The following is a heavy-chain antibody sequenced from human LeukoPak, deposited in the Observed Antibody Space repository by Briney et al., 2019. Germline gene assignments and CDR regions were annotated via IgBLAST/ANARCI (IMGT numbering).Heavy chain of an antibody. CDR2: ISASGAST. CDR3: ASDCSTTTCYKAFYY. V-gene: IGHV3-23*01. J-gene: IGHJ4*02. Sequence: GGSLRLSCAASGFTFNSSAMSWVRQAPGKGLEWVSAISASGASTFYADFVKGRFTISRDNSKNTLYLQMNSLSAEDTAVYYCASDCSTTTCYKAFYYWGQGTLVTVSS. D-gene: IGHD2-2*02. CDR1: GFTFNSSA.